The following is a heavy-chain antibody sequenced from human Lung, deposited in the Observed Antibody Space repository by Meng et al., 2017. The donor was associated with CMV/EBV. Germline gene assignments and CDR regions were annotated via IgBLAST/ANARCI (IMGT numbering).Heavy chain of an antibody. CDR1: GFRFSRNG. J-gene: IGHJ4*02. Sequence: GGSXRLXXAASGFRFSRNGMHWVRQAPGKGLEWVAFLRSDGSNKNYGDSVKGRFTISRDNSKNTLYLQMNSLRVEDTGVYYCAKDNYDFWSFDYWGQGKLVTVSS. D-gene: IGHD3/OR15-3a*01. CDR3: AKDNYDFWSFDY. CDR2: LRSDGSNK. V-gene: IGHV3-30*02.